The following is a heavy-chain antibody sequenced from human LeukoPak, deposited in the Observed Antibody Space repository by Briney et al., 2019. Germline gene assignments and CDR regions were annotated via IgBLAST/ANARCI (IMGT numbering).Heavy chain of an antibody. J-gene: IGHJ4*02. V-gene: IGHV4-39*01. Sequence: KPSETLSLTCTVSGGSISSSSYYWGWIRQPPGKGLGWIGSIYYSGNTYYNPSLKSRVTISVDTSKNQLSLKLSSVTAADTAVYYCARPRRYSYYFDYWGQGTLVTVSS. CDR1: GGSISSSSYY. CDR2: IYYSGNT. D-gene: IGHD5-18*01. CDR3: ARPRRYSYYFDY.